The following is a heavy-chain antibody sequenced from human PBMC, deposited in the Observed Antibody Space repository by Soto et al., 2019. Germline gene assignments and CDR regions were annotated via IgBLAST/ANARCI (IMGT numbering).Heavy chain of an antibody. V-gene: IGHV3-23*01. Sequence: GGSVRLSGAASGFTFSSYAMIWVRQAPGKWVEGVSAVSGSGDRTYYEDSVKGRFTISRDNSKNTLYLQMNSLRAEDTAVYYCARVEVAGGNGFDYWGQGVLVHVSS. CDR2: VSGSGDRT. D-gene: IGHD6-19*01. J-gene: IGHJ4*02. CDR1: GFTFSSYA. CDR3: ARVEVAGGNGFDY.